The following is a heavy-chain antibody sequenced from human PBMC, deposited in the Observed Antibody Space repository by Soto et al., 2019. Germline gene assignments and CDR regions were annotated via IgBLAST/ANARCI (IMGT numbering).Heavy chain of an antibody. CDR2: IYYSGST. D-gene: IGHD2-15*01. Sequence: SDTLSLTCTVSGGSISSYYWSWIRQPPGKGLEWIGYIYYSGSTNYNPSLKSRVTISVDTSKNQFSLKLSSVTAADTAVYYCARGYCSGGSCYYYYYYMDVWGKGTTVTVSS. J-gene: IGHJ6*03. CDR1: GGSISSYY. CDR3: ARGYCSGGSCYYYYYYMDV. V-gene: IGHV4-59*01.